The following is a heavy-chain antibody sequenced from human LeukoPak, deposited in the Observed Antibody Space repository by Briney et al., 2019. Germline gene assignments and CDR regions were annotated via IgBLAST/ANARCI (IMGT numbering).Heavy chain of an antibody. D-gene: IGHD3-10*01. CDR2: MNPNSGNT. J-gene: IGHJ4*02. Sequence: ASVKVSCKASGYTFTSYDINWVRQATGQGLEWMGWMNPNSGNTGYAQKFQGRVTITRNTSISTAYMELSSLRSEDTAVYYCGRGGGGYGWGSYVNMIVEGPFDYWGQGTLVTVSS. CDR3: GRGGGGYGWGSYVNMIVEGPFDY. CDR1: GYTFTSYD. V-gene: IGHV1-8*03.